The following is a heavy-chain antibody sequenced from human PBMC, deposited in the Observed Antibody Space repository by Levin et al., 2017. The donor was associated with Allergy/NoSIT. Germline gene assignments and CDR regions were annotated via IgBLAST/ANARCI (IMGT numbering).Heavy chain of an antibody. CDR1: DVSIGSSPYF. D-gene: IGHD1-1*01. V-gene: IGHV4-39*07. J-gene: IGHJ4*02. CDR2: ISDSGST. Sequence: SETLSLTCTVSDVSIGSSPYFWGWIRQPPGKGLEWIVSISDSGSTYYSLSLKSRVTISKDTSKNQLSLRFTSVTAAATALYYCARGTRTGTKRIDYWGQGTLVTVSS. CDR3: ARGTRTGTKRIDY.